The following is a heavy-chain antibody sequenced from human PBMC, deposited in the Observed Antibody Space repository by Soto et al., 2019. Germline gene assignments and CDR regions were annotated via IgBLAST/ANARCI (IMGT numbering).Heavy chain of an antibody. CDR3: ARGNPSGSANIHFDY. Sequence: QVQLQESGPGLVKPSQTLSLTCTVSGGSISSGGYYWSWIRQHPGKGLEWIGYIYYSGSTYYNPSLKSRVTIAVNTPKTQFSLKLSSVTAAAAAVYYCARGNPSGSANIHFDYWGQGTLVTFSS. J-gene: IGHJ4*02. CDR1: GGSISSGGYY. CDR2: IYYSGST. D-gene: IGHD3-10*01. V-gene: IGHV4-31*03.